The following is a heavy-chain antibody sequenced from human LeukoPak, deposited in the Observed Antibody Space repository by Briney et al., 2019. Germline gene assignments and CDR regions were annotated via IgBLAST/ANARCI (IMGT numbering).Heavy chain of an antibody. Sequence: PSETLSLTYTVSGGSISSYYWSWIRQPPGKGLEWIGYIYYSGSTNYNPSLKSRVTISVDTSKNQFSLKLSSVTAADTAVYYCARQSSLRYFDWLPGNYYYYGMDVWGQGTTVTVSS. D-gene: IGHD3-9*01. CDR1: GGSISSYY. CDR2: IYYSGST. CDR3: ARQSSLRYFDWLPGNYYYYGMDV. V-gene: IGHV4-59*08. J-gene: IGHJ6*02.